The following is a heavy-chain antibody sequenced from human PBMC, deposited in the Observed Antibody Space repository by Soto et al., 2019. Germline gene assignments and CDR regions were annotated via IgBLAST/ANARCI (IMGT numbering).Heavy chain of an antibody. V-gene: IGHV3-23*01. CDR1: GFTFSSYA. D-gene: IGHD6-19*01. Sequence: GGSLRLSCAASGFTFSSYAMSWVRQAPGKGLGWVSAISGSGGSTYYADSVKGRFTISRDNSKNTLYLQMNSLRAEDTAVYYCAKAPGYSSGWYLAWGQGTLVTVSS. CDR2: ISGSGGST. CDR3: AKAPGYSSGWYLA. J-gene: IGHJ5*02.